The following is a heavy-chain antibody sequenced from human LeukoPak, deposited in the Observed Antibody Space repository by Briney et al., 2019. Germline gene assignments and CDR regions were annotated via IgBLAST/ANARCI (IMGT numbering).Heavy chain of an antibody. CDR3: ARTPRPIAAAGHTYFDY. V-gene: IGHV4-34*01. CDR2: INHSGSA. J-gene: IGHJ4*02. D-gene: IGHD6-13*01. Sequence: SETLSLTCAVSGGSFSGYYWTWIRQPPGKGLEWIGEINHSGSANYNPSLKSRVTISVDTSKNQFSLKLSSVTAADTAVYYCARTPRPIAAAGHTYFDYWGQGTLVTVSS. CDR1: GGSFSGYY.